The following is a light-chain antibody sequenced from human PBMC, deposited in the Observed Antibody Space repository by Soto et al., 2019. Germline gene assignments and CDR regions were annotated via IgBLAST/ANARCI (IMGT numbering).Light chain of an antibody. CDR2: RNN. Sequence: QSVLTQPPSASGTPGQRVTISCSGSNSNIGGNFVYWNQQLPGTAPKLLIYRNNQRPSGVPDRFSGSKSGTSASLAISGLRSEDEAEYYCATWDDNLSGWVFGGGTKLTVL. J-gene: IGLJ3*02. V-gene: IGLV1-47*01. CDR3: ATWDDNLSGWV. CDR1: NSNIGGNF.